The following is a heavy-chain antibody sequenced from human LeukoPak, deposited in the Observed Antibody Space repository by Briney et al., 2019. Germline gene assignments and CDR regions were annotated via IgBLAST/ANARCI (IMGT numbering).Heavy chain of an antibody. V-gene: IGHV4-61*02. CDR3: ARHYDSYFYYYLDL. J-gene: IGHJ6*03. Sequence: SQTLSLTCTVSGGSISSGSYYWSWIRQPAGKGLEWIGRIYTSGSTNYNPSLKSRVTISVDTSKNQFSLKLSSVTAADTAVYYCARHYDSYFYYYLDLWGTGTTVTVSS. D-gene: IGHD4-17*01. CDR2: IYTSGST. CDR1: GGSISSGSYY.